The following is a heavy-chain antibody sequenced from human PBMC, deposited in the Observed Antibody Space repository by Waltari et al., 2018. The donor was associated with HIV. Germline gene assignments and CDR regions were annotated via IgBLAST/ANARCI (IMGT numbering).Heavy chain of an antibody. D-gene: IGHD2-2*01. V-gene: IGHV1-24*01. CDR3: ATAQICSTSSCYDY. CDR1: GYILTALA. CDR2: FDPEDAET. Sequence: VQLVQSGDEVKKPGDSVKVSCKVSGYILTALAMHWVRQAPGKGLDWMVGFDPEDAETIDAQKFQGRVTMTEDTATDTAYMELSSLRSEDTALYYCATAQICSTSSCYDYWGQGTLVTVSS. J-gene: IGHJ4*02.